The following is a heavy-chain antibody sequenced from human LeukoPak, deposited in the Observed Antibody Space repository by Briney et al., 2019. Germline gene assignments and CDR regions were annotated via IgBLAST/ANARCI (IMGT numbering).Heavy chain of an antibody. CDR3: AKDKGPFRGRSGGYFQH. CDR1: GFTFDDYA. Sequence: PGRSLGLSCAASGFTFDDYAMHWVRQAPGKGLEWVSGISWNSGSIGYADSVKGRFSISRDNAKNSLYLQMNSLRAEDTALYYCAKDKGPFRGRSGGYFQHWGQGTLVTVSS. D-gene: IGHD3-10*01. J-gene: IGHJ1*01. CDR2: ISWNSGSI. V-gene: IGHV3-9*01.